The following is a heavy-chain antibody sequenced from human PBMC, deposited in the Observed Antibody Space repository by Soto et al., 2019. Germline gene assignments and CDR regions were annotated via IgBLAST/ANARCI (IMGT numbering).Heavy chain of an antibody. Sequence: SETLSLTCAVYGGSFSGYYWSWIRQPPGKGLEWIGEINHSGSTNYNPSLKSRVTISVDTSKNQFSLKLSSVTAADTAVYYCARGSRVKSAFDYWGQGTLVTAPQ. CDR1: GGSFSGYY. V-gene: IGHV4-34*01. CDR2: INHSGST. CDR3: ARGSRVKSAFDY. D-gene: IGHD4-4*01. J-gene: IGHJ4*02.